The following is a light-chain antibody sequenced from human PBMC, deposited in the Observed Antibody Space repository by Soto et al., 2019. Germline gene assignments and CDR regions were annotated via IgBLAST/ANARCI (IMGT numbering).Light chain of an antibody. Sequence: DIHMTQSPSSLSASVGHRFTITCRASQTISRYLNWYQKRPGKAPNLLIYSASSLQSGVPSRLSGSGYGTDLTLTISSMKHEDFETYYCQQSYINPVTFGHGTKVDIK. V-gene: IGKV1-39*01. CDR1: QTISRY. CDR3: QQSYINPVT. J-gene: IGKJ1*01. CDR2: SAS.